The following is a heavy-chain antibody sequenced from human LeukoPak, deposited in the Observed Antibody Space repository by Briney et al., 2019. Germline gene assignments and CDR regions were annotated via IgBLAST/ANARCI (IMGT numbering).Heavy chain of an antibody. Sequence: SETLSLTCTVSGGSISSGGYYWSWIRQHPGKGLEWIGCIYYSGSTYYNPSLKSRVTISVDTSKNQFSLKLSSVTAADTAVYYCAARRSYYYYMDVWGKGTTVTVSS. J-gene: IGHJ6*03. CDR2: IYYSGST. CDR3: AARRSYYYYMDV. CDR1: GGSISSGGYY. V-gene: IGHV4-31*03.